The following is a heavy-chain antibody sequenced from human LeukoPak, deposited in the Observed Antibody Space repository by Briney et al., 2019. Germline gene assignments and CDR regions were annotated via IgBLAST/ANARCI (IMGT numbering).Heavy chain of an antibody. Sequence: GGSLRLSCAASGFTVSSNYMSWVRQAPGKGLEWVSVIYSGGSTYYADSVKGRFTISRGNSKNTLYLQMNSLRAEDTAVYYCARVEVPAAKKYNWFDPWGQGTLVTVSS. J-gene: IGHJ5*02. V-gene: IGHV3-53*01. CDR1: GFTVSSNY. D-gene: IGHD2-2*01. CDR2: IYSGGST. CDR3: ARVEVPAAKKYNWFDP.